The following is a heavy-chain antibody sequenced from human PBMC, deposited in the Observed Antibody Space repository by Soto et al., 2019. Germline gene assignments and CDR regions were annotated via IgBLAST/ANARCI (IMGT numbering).Heavy chain of an antibody. D-gene: IGHD2-15*01. CDR3: ASHGNCSGGSCYLYYFDY. J-gene: IGHJ4*02. V-gene: IGHV3-23*01. Sequence: EVQLLESGGGLVQPGGSLSLSCAASGFTFSSYAMSWVRQAPGKGLEWVSAISGSGGSTYYADSVKGRFTISRDNSKNTLYLQMNSLRAEDTAVYYCASHGNCSGGSCYLYYFDYWGQGTLVTVSS. CDR2: ISGSGGST. CDR1: GFTFSSYA.